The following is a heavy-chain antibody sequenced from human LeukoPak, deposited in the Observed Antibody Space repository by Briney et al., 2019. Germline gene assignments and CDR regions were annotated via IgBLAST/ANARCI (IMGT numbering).Heavy chain of an antibody. CDR1: GFTVSSNY. CDR2: IYSGGST. D-gene: IGHD2-2*01. Sequence: GGSLRLSCAASGFTVSSNYMSWVRQAPGKGLEWVSVIYSGGSTYYADSVKGRFTISRDNAKNSLYLQMNSLRAEDTAVYYCARDRIVVVPAVNYYYYYYMDVWGKGTTVTVSS. CDR3: ARDRIVVVPAVNYYYYYYMDV. J-gene: IGHJ6*03. V-gene: IGHV3-53*01.